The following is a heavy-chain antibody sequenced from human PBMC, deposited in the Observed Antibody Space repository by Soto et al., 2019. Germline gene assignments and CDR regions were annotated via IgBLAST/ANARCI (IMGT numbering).Heavy chain of an antibody. CDR2: TSAYNGNT. J-gene: IGHJ6*02. CDR1: GYTFTSYG. Sequence: QVQLVQSGAEVKKPGASVKVSCKASGYTFTSYGISWVRQAPGQGLEWMGWTSAYNGNTNYAQKLQGRVTMTTDTSTXSAYMELRSLRSDDTAVYYCARRQWLVGGYYYGMDVWGQGTTVTVSS. CDR3: ARRQWLVGGYYYGMDV. D-gene: IGHD6-19*01. V-gene: IGHV1-18*01.